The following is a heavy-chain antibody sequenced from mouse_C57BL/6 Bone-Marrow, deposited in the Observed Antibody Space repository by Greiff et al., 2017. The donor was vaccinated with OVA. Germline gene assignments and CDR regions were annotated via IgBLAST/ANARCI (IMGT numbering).Heavy chain of an antibody. D-gene: IGHD4-1*01. CDR1: GFSLSTSGMG. J-gene: IGHJ4*01. Sequence: QVTLKESGPGILQSSQTLSLTCSFSGFSLSTSGMGVSWIRQPSGKGLEWLAHIYWDDDKRYNPSLKSRLTISKDTSRNQVFLKITSVDTADTATYYCARKGGTKPYAMDYWGQGTSVTVSS. V-gene: IGHV8-12*01. CDR2: IYWDDDK. CDR3: ARKGGTKPYAMDY.